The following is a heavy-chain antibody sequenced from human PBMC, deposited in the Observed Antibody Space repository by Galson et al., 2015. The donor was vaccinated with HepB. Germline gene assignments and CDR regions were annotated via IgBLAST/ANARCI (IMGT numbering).Heavy chain of an antibody. CDR1: GYTFTSYA. CDR3: ARSEYQLLYVNHYYYMDV. V-gene: IGHV1-3*01. J-gene: IGHJ6*03. Sequence: SVKVSCKASGYTFTSYAMHWVRQAPGQRLEWMGWINAGNGNTKYSQKFQSRVTMTTDTSTSTAYMELRSLRSDDTAVYYCARSEYQLLYVNHYYYMDVWGKGTTVTVSS. CDR2: INAGNGNT. D-gene: IGHD2-2*02.